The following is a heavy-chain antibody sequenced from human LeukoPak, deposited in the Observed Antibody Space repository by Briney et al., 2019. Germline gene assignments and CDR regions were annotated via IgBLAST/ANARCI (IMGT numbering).Heavy chain of an antibody. Sequence: GGSLRLSCAASGFTFSSYAMHWVRQAPGKGLEYVSAISSNGDSTYYANSVKGRFTISRDKSKNTLYLQMNSLRAEDTAVYYCARDRAYEPDCWGQGTLVIVSS. J-gene: IGHJ4*02. CDR2: ISSNGDST. CDR1: GFTFSSYA. CDR3: ARDRAYEPDC. D-gene: IGHD2-21*01. V-gene: IGHV3-64*01.